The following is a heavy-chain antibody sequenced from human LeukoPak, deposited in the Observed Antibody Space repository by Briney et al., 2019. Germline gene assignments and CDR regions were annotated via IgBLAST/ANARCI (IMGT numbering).Heavy chain of an antibody. V-gene: IGHV4-38-2*01. D-gene: IGHD4-11*01. CDR1: GYSISSGYY. J-gene: IGHJ4*02. Sequence: SSETLSLTCAVSGYSISSGYYWGWIRQPPGKGLEWIGSIYHSGSTYYNPSLKSRVTISVDTSKNQFSLKLSSVTAADTPVYYCARRRYSTYEGYYFGYWGQGTLVTVSS. CDR3: ARRRYSTYEGYYFGY. CDR2: IYHSGST.